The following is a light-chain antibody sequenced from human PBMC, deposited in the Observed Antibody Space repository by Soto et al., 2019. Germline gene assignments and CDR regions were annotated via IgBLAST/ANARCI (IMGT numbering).Light chain of an antibody. J-gene: IGLJ1*01. CDR3: AAWDHSLNGHYV. V-gene: IGLV1-44*01. CDR2: SNN. CDR1: SSNIGSNT. Sequence: QSVLTQPPSASGTPGQRVTISCSGSSSNIGSNTVNWYQQLPGTAPKLLIYSNNQRPSGVPDRFSGSKSGTSASLAISGLQSEDEADSSCAAWDHSLNGHYVFGTGTKVTVL.